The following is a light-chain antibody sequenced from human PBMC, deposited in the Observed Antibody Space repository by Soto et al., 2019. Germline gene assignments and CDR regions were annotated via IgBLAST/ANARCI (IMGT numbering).Light chain of an antibody. J-gene: IGKJ4*01. V-gene: IGKV1-33*01. Sequence: DLQMTQSPSSLSASVGDRVTITCQASQDITNYLNWYQQQPGKAPKLLIYDASNLETGVPSRFSGGGSGTDFTFTISSLQPEDIATYYCQHYDNLPLTFGGGTKVEIK. CDR2: DAS. CDR3: QHYDNLPLT. CDR1: QDITNY.